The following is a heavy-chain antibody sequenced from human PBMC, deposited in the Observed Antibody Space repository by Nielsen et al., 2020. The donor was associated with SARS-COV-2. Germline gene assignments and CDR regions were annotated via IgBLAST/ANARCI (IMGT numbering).Heavy chain of an antibody. CDR3: ARQATIYMNEVSGMDV. Sequence: GESLKISCVASEISFRSYGMHWVRQAPGKGLDWVAFTSYVGRDKFYADSVRGRFIVSRDNFRNTLSLHMDSLRTEDTAVYFCARQATIYMNEVSGMDVWGQGTTVTVSS. CDR1: EISFRSYG. D-gene: IGHD3-9*01. J-gene: IGHJ6*02. V-gene: IGHV3-30*03. CDR2: TSYVGRDK.